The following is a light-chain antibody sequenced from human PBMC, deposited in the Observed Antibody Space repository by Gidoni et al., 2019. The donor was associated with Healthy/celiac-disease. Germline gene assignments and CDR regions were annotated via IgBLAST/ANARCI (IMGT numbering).Light chain of an antibody. CDR1: QSVLYSSNNKNY. J-gene: IGKJ5*01. CDR3: QQYYSTPPIT. CDR2: WAS. V-gene: IGKV4-1*01. Sequence: DIVMTQSPDSLAVSLVERATINCKSSQSVLYSSNNKNYLAWYQQKPGQPPKLLIYWASTRESRVPDRFSGSGSGTDFTLTISSLQAEDVAVYYCQQYYSTPPITFGQGTRLEIK.